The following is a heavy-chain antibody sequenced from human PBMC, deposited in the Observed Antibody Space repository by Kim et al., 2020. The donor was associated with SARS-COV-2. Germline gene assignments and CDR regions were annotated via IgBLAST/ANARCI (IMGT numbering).Heavy chain of an antibody. Sequence: KSRVTISVDTSKNQYSLKLSSVTAADTAVYYCAGSYYYGSGSYYRPAFDIWGQGTMVTVSS. J-gene: IGHJ3*02. V-gene: IGHV4-59*01. CDR3: AGSYYYGSGSYYRPAFDI. D-gene: IGHD3-10*01.